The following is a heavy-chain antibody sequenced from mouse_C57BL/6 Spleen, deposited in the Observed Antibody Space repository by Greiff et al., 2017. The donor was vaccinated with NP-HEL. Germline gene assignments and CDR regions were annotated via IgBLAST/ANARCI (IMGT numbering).Heavy chain of an antibody. V-gene: IGHV3-6*01. CDR3: ARGMMVTTFAY. J-gene: IGHJ3*01. CDR1: GYSITSGYY. D-gene: IGHD2-3*01. CDR2: ISYDGSN. Sequence: EVKLQESGPGLVKPSQSLSLTCSVTGYSITSGYYWNWIRQFPGNKLEWMGYISYDGSNNYNPSLKNRISITRDTSKNQFFLKLNSVTTEDTATYYCARGMMVTTFAYWGQGTLVTVSA.